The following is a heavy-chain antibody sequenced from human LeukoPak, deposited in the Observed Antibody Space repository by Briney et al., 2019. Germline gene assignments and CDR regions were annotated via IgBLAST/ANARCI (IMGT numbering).Heavy chain of an antibody. J-gene: IGHJ4*02. D-gene: IGHD3-22*01. Sequence: GGSLTLSCAASGFVVSANYMSCVRQATGTGLQWVSVFYSGGHTYHTHRNPSYADSVKGRFTISGDKSANTVYLQMHSLRLDDTAVYYCAHSYDFDSSGFHRPTAVWGQGTLVTVSS. V-gene: IGHV3-53*05. CDR3: AHSYDFDSSGFHRPTAV. CDR1: GFVVSANY. CDR2: FYSGGHT.